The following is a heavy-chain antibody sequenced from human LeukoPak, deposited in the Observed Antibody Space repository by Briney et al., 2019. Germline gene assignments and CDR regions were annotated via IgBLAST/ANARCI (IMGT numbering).Heavy chain of an antibody. J-gene: IGHJ4*02. CDR1: GGSISSSSYY. CDR2: IYYSGST. D-gene: IGHD3-22*01. V-gene: IGHV4-39*01. Sequence: PSETLSLTCTVSGGSISSSSYYWGWIRQPPGTGLEWIGSIYYSGSTYYNPSLKSRVTISVDTSKNQFSLKLSSVTAADTAVYYCARHSYYDSSPDYWGQGTLVTVSS. CDR3: ARHSYYDSSPDY.